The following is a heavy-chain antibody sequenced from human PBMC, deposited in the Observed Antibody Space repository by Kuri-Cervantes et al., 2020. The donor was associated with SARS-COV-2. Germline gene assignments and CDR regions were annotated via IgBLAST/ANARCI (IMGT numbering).Heavy chain of an antibody. Sequence: GESLKISCAASGFTFSTYWMHWVRQAPGKGLVWVSRINSDASTTTYADSVKGRFTISRDNAKNSLYLQMNSLRAEDTAVYYCARDEAGWYGDNWFDPWGQGTLVTVSS. CDR3: ARDEAGWYGDNWFDP. CDR1: GFTFSTYW. D-gene: IGHD6-19*01. J-gene: IGHJ5*02. V-gene: IGHV3-74*01. CDR2: INSDASTT.